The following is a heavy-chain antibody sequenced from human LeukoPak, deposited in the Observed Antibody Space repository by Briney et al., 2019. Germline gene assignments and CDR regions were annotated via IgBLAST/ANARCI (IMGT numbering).Heavy chain of an antibody. CDR1: GGSISSTNW. CDR2: IYHSGST. V-gene: IGHV4-4*02. CDR3: ARDGWFPPDYYGSGSYYFDY. D-gene: IGHD3-10*01. Sequence: PSGTLSLTCAVSGGSISSTNWWSWVRQPPGKGLEWIGEIYHSGSTNYNPSLKSRVTISVDKSKNQFSLKLSSVTAADTAVYYCARDGWFPPDYYGSGSYYFDYWGQGTLVTVSS. J-gene: IGHJ4*02.